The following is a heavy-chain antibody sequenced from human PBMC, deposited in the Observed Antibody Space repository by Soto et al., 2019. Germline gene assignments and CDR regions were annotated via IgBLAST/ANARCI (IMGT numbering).Heavy chain of an antibody. CDR1: GFTFSSYA. CDR3: AKGPYSSGASYYCDS. Sequence: EVQLLESGGGWVQPGGSLRLSCAASGFTFSSYAMSWVRQAPGKGLEWVSAISGSGGSTYYADSVKGRFTISRDTSKNTLYLQMNSLRAEDTAVYYCAKGPYSSGASYYCDSWRQGTLVTVSS. D-gene: IGHD6-19*01. V-gene: IGHV3-23*01. CDR2: ISGSGGST. J-gene: IGHJ4*02.